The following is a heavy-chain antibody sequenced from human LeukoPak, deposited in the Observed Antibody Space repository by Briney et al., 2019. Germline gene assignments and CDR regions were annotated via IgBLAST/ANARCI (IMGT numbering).Heavy chain of an antibody. V-gene: IGHV3-20*04. J-gene: IGHJ4*02. Sequence: PGGSLRLSCAASGFTFDDYGMSWVRQAPGKGLEWVSGINWNGGSTGYADSVKGRFTISRDNSKNTVYLQMNNLRAEDTAMYYCARDRAGRFDYWGQGTLVAVSS. CDR3: ARDRAGRFDY. CDR2: INWNGGST. CDR1: GFTFDDYG. D-gene: IGHD3-10*01.